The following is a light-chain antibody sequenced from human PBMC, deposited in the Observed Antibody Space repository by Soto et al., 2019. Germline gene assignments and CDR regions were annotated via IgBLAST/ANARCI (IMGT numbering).Light chain of an antibody. CDR2: KAS. CDR1: QTISSW. Sequence: DIQMTQSPSTLSGSVGDRVTITCRASQTISSWLAWYQQKPGKAPKLLIYKASTLKSGVPSRFSGSGSGTELTLTISSLKNDDFETYYCQQYNYYRTFGQGTKVDIK. CDR3: QQYNYYRT. J-gene: IGKJ1*01. V-gene: IGKV1-5*03.